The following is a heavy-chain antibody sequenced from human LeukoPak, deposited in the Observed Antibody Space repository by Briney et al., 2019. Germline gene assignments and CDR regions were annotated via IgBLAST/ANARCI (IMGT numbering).Heavy chain of an antibody. CDR1: GGSISSYY. V-gene: IGHV4-59*08. J-gene: IGHJ6*03. CDR3: ARVTTGGSYYMDV. D-gene: IGHD1-1*01. CDR2: IYYSGST. Sequence: SETLSLTCTVSGGSISSYYWSWIRQPPGKGLEWIGYIYYSGSTNYNPSLKSRVTISVDTSKNQFSLKLNSVTAADTAVYYCARVTTGGSYYMDVWGSGTTVTVSS.